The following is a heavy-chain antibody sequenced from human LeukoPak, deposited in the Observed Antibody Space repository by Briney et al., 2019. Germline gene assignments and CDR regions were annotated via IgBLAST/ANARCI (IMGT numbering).Heavy chain of an antibody. V-gene: IGHV4-39*01. Sequence: PSETLPLTCTVSGGSISSSSYYWGWIRQPPGKGLEWIGSIYYSGSTYYNPSLKSRVTISVDTSKNQFSLKLSSVTAADTAVYYCARGPTYFSGGSLNWFDPWGQGTLVTVSS. J-gene: IGHJ5*02. D-gene: IGHD2-15*01. CDR2: IYYSGST. CDR1: GGSISSSSYY. CDR3: ARGPTYFSGGSLNWFDP.